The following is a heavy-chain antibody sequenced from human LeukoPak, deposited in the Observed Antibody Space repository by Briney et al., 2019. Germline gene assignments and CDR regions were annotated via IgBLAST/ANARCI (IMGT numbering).Heavy chain of an antibody. D-gene: IGHD2-8*01. CDR3: ARRGGSNGWGAFDV. V-gene: IGHV3-23*01. CDR1: GFTFSTHA. J-gene: IGHJ3*01. CDR2: IGGSGEST. Sequence: GGSLRLSCAASGFTFSTHAMNWVRQAPGKGLEWVSNIGGSGESTYYADSVKGRFTISRDSSKNTVFLQMNSLSRDDTAVYYCARRGGSNGWGAFDVWGQGTTITVSS.